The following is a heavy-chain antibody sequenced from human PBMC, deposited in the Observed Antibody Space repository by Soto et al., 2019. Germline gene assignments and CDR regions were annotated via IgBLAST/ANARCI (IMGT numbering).Heavy chain of an antibody. CDR1: GYTFTSYG. J-gene: IGHJ5*02. V-gene: IGHV1-18*01. CDR3: ARESLHYDFWSGYYGWFDP. CDR2: ISAYNGNT. D-gene: IGHD3-3*01. Sequence: ASVKVSCKASGYTFTSYGISWVRQAPGQGLEWMGRISAYNGNTNYAQKLQGRVTMTTDTSTSTAYMELRSLRSDDTAVYYCARESLHYDFWSGYYGWFDPWGQGTLVTVSS.